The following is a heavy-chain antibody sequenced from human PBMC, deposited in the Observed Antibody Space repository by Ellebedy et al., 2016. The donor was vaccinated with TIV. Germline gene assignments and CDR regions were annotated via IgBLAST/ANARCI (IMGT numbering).Heavy chain of an antibody. CDR2: INPNSGGI. V-gene: IGHV1-2*02. D-gene: IGHD3-3*01. CDR1: GYTFTGYY. CDR3: VGRRYYGDSGAFDL. Sequence: ASVKISCKASGYTFTGYYMHWVRQAPGQGLEWMGWINPNSGGINYAQKFQGRVTMTRDTSISTAYMELSRLRSDDTAVYYCVGRRYYGDSGAFDLWGQGTMVTVSS. J-gene: IGHJ3*01.